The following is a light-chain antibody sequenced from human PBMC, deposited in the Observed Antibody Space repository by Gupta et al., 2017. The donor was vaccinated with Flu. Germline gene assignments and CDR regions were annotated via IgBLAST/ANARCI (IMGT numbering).Light chain of an antibody. CDR2: SAS. V-gene: IGKV4-1*01. CDR3: QHFPPWT. CDR1: LWVFIGFSNLLS. J-gene: IGKJ1*01. Sequence: AFFLCGAAAYNFQSSLWVFIGFSNLLSLSSYQPHQGPPPMFLIYSASAREAGVPDRVSGCGSETDFTLTISRLHADDVAVYYCQHFPPWTFGQGTKVEIK.